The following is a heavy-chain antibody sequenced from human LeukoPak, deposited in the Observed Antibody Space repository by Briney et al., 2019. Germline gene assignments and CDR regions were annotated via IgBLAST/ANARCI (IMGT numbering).Heavy chain of an antibody. CDR3: ARGPGQLVRTPPRGWFDP. CDR1: GYTLTELS. V-gene: IGHV1-24*01. Sequence: ASVKVSCKVSGYTLTELSMHWVRQAPGKGLEWMGGFDPEDGETIYAQKFQGRVTMTEDTSTDTAYMELSRLRSDDTAVYYCARGPGQLVRTPPRGWFDPWGQGTLVTVSS. CDR2: FDPEDGET. J-gene: IGHJ5*02. D-gene: IGHD6-6*01.